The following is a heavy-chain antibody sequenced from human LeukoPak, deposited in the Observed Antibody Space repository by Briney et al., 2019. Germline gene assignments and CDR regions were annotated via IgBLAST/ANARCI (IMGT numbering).Heavy chain of an antibody. V-gene: IGHV1-2*02. D-gene: IGHD5-12*01. Sequence: ASVKVSCKASGYTFTGYYMHWVRQAPGQGLEWMGWINPNSGGTNYAQKFRGRVTMTRDTSMSTAYMELSRLRSDDTAVYYCARATTLVATIGSMGYWGQGTLVTVSS. CDR1: GYTFTGYY. J-gene: IGHJ4*02. CDR2: INPNSGGT. CDR3: ARATTLVATIGSMGY.